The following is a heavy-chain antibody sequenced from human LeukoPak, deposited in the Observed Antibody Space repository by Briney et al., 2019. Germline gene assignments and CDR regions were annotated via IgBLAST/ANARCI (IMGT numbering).Heavy chain of an antibody. CDR3: ARETQHYYDSSGYYGP. Sequence: SETLSLTCTVSGGSISSSGYYWNWIRQPPGKGLEWIGSIYYSGSTYYNPSLKSRVTISVDTSKNQFSLRLSSVTAADTAVYYCARETQHYYDSSGYYGPWGQGTLVTVSS. J-gene: IGHJ5*02. CDR1: GGSISSSGYY. V-gene: IGHV4-39*07. CDR2: IYYSGST. D-gene: IGHD3-22*01.